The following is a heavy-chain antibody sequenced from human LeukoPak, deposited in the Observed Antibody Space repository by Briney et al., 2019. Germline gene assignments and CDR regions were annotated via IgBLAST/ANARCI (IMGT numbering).Heavy chain of an antibody. J-gene: IGHJ4*02. CDR1: GFTFSTYD. CDR2: MSGGGGTT. D-gene: IGHD2-15*01. CDR3: AKVKGWWPPTSADY. Sequence: GGSLRLSCVASGFTFSTYDMSWVRQPPGKGLEWVSAMSGGGGTTYYADSLKGRLTISRDNSKNTLYLLLNTLRVEDTAVYYCAKVKGWWPPTSADYWGQGTLVTVSS. V-gene: IGHV3-23*01.